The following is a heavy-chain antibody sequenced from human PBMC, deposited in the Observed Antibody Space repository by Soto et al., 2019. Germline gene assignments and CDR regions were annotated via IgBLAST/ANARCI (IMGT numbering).Heavy chain of an antibody. Sequence: PSENLSLTCTAYAGSFSSFYWSWIRQSPGKGLEWIGEIHHSGTTNYNPSLKSRVTISVDTSKNQFSLELSSVTAADTALYYCVSYGSGTYYRGYSFDFWSKGSLVTVS. V-gene: IGHV4-34*01. J-gene: IGHJ4*02. D-gene: IGHD3-10*01. CDR1: AGSFSSFY. CDR3: VSYGSGTYYRGYSFDF. CDR2: IHHSGTT.